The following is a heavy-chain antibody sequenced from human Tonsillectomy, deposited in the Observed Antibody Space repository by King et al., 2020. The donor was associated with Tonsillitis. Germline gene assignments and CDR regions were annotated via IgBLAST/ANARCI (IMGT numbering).Heavy chain of an antibody. CDR3: AKDRGLYTSFPYSFDY. J-gene: IGHJ4*02. Sequence: VQLVESGGGVVQPGGSLRLSCAASGFSFSNYGMHWVRQAPGKGLEWVTFIRFDGSNEYYAGSVKGRFTISRDNAKNTLYLQMSGLRAEDTAVYYCAKDRGLYTSFPYSFDYWGQGTLVTVSS. CDR2: IRFDGSNE. D-gene: IGHD4/OR15-4a*01. V-gene: IGHV3-30*02. CDR1: GFSFSNYG.